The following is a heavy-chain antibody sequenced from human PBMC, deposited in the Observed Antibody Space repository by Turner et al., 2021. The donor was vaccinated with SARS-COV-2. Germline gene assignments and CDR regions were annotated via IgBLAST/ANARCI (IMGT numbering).Heavy chain of an antibody. J-gene: IGHJ1*01. Sequence: QLQLQESGPGLVKPSETLSLTCPVSGGSISSSSYFWGWIRQPPGKGLEWIGSIYYSGSTYYKPSLKSRVTISVDTSKNQFSLKLRSVTAADTAVYYCARDGGDPPRYFQHWGQGTLVTVSS. CDR2: IYYSGST. CDR1: GGSISSSSYF. V-gene: IGHV4-39*02. D-gene: IGHD2-21*02. CDR3: ARDGGDPPRYFQH.